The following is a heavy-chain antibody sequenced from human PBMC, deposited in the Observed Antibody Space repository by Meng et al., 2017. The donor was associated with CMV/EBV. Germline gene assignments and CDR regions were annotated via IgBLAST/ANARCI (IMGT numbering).Heavy chain of an antibody. CDR3: ARGVYYYYGMDV. CDR2: IYYSGSN. J-gene: IGHJ6*02. CDR1: GVSISSSSYY. Sequence: SETLSLTCTVSGVSISSSSYYWGWLRPPPGKGLEWIGRIYYSGSNYYNPSLKSLVTISVDTSKKQFLLKLSSVTAADTAVYYCARGVYYYYGMDVWGQGTMVTVSS. V-gene: IGHV4-39*06.